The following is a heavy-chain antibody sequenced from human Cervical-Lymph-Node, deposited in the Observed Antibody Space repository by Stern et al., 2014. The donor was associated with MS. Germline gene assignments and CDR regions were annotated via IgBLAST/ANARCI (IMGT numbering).Heavy chain of an antibody. J-gene: IGHJ4*02. CDR2: IYTTGST. CDR1: GGSVGSGSYD. D-gene: IGHD5-18*01. Sequence: AQLVESGPGLVKPSQTLSLTCTVSGGSVGSGSYDWSWIRQPAGKGLEWIGRIYTTGSTYYNPSLKSRVSISIDTSKNQFSPKLTSVTAADTAVYYCARDKEDTNMAFRYFDNWGQGTLVTVSS. V-gene: IGHV4-61*02. CDR3: ARDKEDTNMAFRYFDN.